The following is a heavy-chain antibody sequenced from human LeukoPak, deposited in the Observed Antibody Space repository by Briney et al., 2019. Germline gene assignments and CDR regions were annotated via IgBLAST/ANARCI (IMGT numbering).Heavy chain of an antibody. J-gene: IGHJ3*02. Sequence: NPSETLSLTCTVSGGSISNYYWTWIRQPPGKGLEWIGFIYNSRSTRYNPSLESRVTISVDTSKTKFSLKLNYVTAADTAVYYCARRNVLTEGEALDIWGQGTMVTVSS. V-gene: IGHV4-59*08. CDR2: IYNSRST. CDR3: ARRNVLTEGEALDI. CDR1: GGSISNYY. D-gene: IGHD3-9*01.